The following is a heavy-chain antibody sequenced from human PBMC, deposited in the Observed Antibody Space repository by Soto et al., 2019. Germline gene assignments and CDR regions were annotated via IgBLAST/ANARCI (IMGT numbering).Heavy chain of an antibody. V-gene: IGHV3-53*01. CDR3: ARTNSGYDHDAFDI. CDR1: GFTVSSNY. D-gene: IGHD5-12*01. Sequence: PGGSLRLSCAASGFTVSSNYMSWVRQAPGKGLEWVSVIYSGGSTYYADSVRGRFTISRHNSKNTLYLQMNSLRAEDTVVYYCARTNSGYDHDAFDIWGQGTMVTVSS. J-gene: IGHJ3*02. CDR2: IYSGGST.